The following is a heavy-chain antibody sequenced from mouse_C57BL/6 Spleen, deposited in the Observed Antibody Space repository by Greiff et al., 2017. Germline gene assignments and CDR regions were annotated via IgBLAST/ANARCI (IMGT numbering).Heavy chain of an antibody. V-gene: IGHV5-17*01. J-gene: IGHJ3*01. CDR1: GFTFSDYG. D-gene: IGHD1-1*01. CDR3: ASATPYYYGSSYGAY. CDR2: ISSGSSTI. Sequence: EVMLVESGGGLVKPGGSLKLSCAASGFTFSDYGMHWVRQAPEKGLEWVAYISSGSSTIYYADTVKGRFTISRDNAKHTLFLQMTSLRSEDTAMYYCASATPYYYGSSYGAYWGQGTLVTVSA.